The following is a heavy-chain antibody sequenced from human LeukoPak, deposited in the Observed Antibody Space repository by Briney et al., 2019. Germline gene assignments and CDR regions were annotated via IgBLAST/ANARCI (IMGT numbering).Heavy chain of an antibody. V-gene: IGHV3-48*03. CDR1: GFTFTTYE. Sequence: GGSLRLSCAASGFTFTTYEMNWVRQAPGKGLEWVSYISSSGTTIYYADSVKGRFTTSRDNAKNSLYLQMNSLRAEDTAVYYCARDDSSGYYYVDYWGQGTLVTVSS. CDR3: ARDDSSGYYYVDY. CDR2: ISSSGTTI. D-gene: IGHD3-22*01. J-gene: IGHJ4*02.